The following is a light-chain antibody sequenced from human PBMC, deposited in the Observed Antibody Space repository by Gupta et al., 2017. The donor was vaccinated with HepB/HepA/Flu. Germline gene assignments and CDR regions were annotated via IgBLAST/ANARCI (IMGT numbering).Light chain of an antibody. Sequence: SYVLTQPPSVSVAPGKTARVTCGGNNIGSKSVHWYQQKPGQAPVLVVYADSDRPSGIPERFSGSNSGNTATLTISWVEAGDEADYYCHVWNSSSDHPVFGGGTKLTVL. CDR1: NIGSKS. V-gene: IGLV3-21*03. CDR2: ADS. CDR3: HVWNSSSDHPV. J-gene: IGLJ2*01.